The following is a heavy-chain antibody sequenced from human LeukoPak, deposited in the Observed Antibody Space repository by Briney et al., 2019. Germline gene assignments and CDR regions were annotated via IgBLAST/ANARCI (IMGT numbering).Heavy chain of an antibody. Sequence: GRSLRLSCAASGFTFSSYGTHWVRQAPGKGLEWVAVISYDGSNKYYADSVKGRFTISRDNSKNTLYLQMNSLRAEDTAVYYCATTTVYYYGMDVWGQGTTVTVSS. CDR3: ATTTVYYYGMDV. CDR2: ISYDGSNK. J-gene: IGHJ6*02. CDR1: GFTFSSYG. V-gene: IGHV3-30*03. D-gene: IGHD4-4*01.